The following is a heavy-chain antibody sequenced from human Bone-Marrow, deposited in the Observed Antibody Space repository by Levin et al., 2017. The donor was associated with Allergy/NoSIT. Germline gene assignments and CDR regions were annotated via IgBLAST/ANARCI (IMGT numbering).Heavy chain of an antibody. CDR3: ARFCTTCLIYYYYMDV. CDR1: GGPITNNNW. D-gene: IGHD2-2*01. V-gene: IGHV4-4*02. Sequence: NPSETLSLTCAVSGGPITNNNWWTWVRQPPGKGLEWIGEIYHSGSTNYNPSLKGRVTISVDKSKNQFSLNLSSVTAADTAVYYCARFCTTCLIYYYYMDVWGKGTTVTVSS. CDR2: IYHSGST. J-gene: IGHJ6*03.